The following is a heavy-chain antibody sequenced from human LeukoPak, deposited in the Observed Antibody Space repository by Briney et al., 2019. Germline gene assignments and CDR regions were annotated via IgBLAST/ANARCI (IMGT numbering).Heavy chain of an antibody. V-gene: IGHV1-18*01. CDR2: ISAYNCNT. D-gene: IGHD5-12*01. Sequence: ASVKVSCKASGYTFTSYGISWVRQAPGQGLEWMGWISAYNCNTNYAQKLQGRVTMTTDTSTSTAYMELRSLRSDDTAVYYCARESQHYTVSGYDPKVEYWGQGTLVTVSS. J-gene: IGHJ4*02. CDR1: GYTFTSYG. CDR3: ARESQHYTVSGYDPKVEY.